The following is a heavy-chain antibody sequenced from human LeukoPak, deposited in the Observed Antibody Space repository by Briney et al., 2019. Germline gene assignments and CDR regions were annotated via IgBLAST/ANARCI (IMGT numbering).Heavy chain of an antibody. CDR3: ARDLDASGWCNFDY. V-gene: IGHV4-4*07. CDR2: IYTSGST. CDR1: GGSISSYD. D-gene: IGHD6-19*01. J-gene: IGHJ4*02. Sequence: SETLSLTCTVSGGSISSYDWSWIRQPAGKGLEWIGRIYTSGSTNYNPSLKSRVTMSVDTSKNQFSLKLSAVTAANTAVYNCARDLDASGWCNFDYCGQGNLVTVSS.